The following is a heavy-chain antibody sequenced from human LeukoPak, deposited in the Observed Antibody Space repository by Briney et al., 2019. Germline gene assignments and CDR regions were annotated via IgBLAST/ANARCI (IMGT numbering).Heavy chain of an antibody. D-gene: IGHD3-22*01. CDR1: GFTFSSYA. CDR2: ISSTSTTI. Sequence: GGSLRLSCAASGFTFSSYAMSWVRQAPGKGLEWVSHISSTSTTIYYADSVKGRFTISRDNAKNSLYLQMNSLRAEDTAVYYCAASGYYYDSSGYSFDYWGQGTLVTVSS. V-gene: IGHV3-48*04. J-gene: IGHJ4*02. CDR3: AASGYYYDSSGYSFDY.